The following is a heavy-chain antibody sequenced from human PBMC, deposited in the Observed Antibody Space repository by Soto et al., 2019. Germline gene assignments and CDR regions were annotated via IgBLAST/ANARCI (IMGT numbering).Heavy chain of an antibody. D-gene: IGHD3-3*01. V-gene: IGHV3-30*18. CDR3: AKGVYYDFWSGYYRGIDY. CDR2: ISYDGSNK. CDR1: GFTFSSYG. J-gene: IGHJ4*02. Sequence: QVQLVESGGGVVQPGRSLRLSCAASGFTFSSYGMHWVRQAPGKGLEWVAVISYDGSNKYYADSVKGRFTISRDNSKKTLYLQMNSLRAEDMAVYYCAKGVYYDFWSGYYRGIDYWGQGTLVTVSS.